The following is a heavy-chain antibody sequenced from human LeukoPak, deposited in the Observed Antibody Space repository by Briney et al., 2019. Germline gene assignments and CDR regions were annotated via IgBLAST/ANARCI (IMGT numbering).Heavy chain of an antibody. Sequence: ASVKVSCKASGYTFTSYGISWVRQAPGQGLEWMGWISAYNGNTNYAQKLQGRVTMTTDTSTSTAYMELRSLRSDDTAVYYCARDIFEFGYRLPPLNWSQGTLVTVSS. D-gene: IGHD3-10*01. J-gene: IGHJ4*02. CDR2: ISAYNGNT. V-gene: IGHV1-18*01. CDR1: GYTFTSYG. CDR3: ARDIFEFGYRLPPLN.